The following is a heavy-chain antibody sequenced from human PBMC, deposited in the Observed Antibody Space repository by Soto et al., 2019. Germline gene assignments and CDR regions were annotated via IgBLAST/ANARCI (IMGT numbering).Heavy chain of an antibody. Sequence: GGSLRLSCAASGFTFSSYAMHWVRQAPGKGLEWVAVISYDGSNKYYADSVKGRFTISRDNSKNTLYLQMNSLRAEDTAVYYCTRDHSSSWYSYYYYYGMDVWGQGTTVTVSS. V-gene: IGHV3-30-3*01. CDR1: GFTFSSYA. J-gene: IGHJ6*02. D-gene: IGHD6-13*01. CDR3: TRDHSSSWYSYYYYYGMDV. CDR2: ISYDGSNK.